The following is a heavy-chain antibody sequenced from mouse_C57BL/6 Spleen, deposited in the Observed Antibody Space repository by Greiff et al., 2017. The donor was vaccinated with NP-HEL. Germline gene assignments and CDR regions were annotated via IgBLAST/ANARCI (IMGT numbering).Heavy chain of an antibody. Sequence: VQLQQSGPGLVQPSQSLSITCTVSGFSLTSYGVHWVRQSPGKGLAWLGVIWSGGSTDYNAAFISRPSISKDNSKSQVFFKMNSLQADDTAIYYCSRKNDVLWFAYWGQGTLVTVSA. V-gene: IGHV2-2*01. CDR3: SRKNDVLWFAY. CDR2: IWSGGST. CDR1: GFSLTSYG. D-gene: IGHD2-3*01. J-gene: IGHJ3*01.